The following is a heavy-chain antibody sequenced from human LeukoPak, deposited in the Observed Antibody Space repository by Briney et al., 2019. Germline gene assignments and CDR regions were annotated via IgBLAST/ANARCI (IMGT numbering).Heavy chain of an antibody. Sequence: PGGSLRLSCAASGFTFSSYAMSWVRQAPEKGLEWVSAISGSGGSTYYADSVKGRFTISRDNSKNTLYLQMNSLRAEDTAVYYCAKERGSREMATIPGWFDPWGQGTLVTVSS. V-gene: IGHV3-23*01. CDR1: GFTFSSYA. J-gene: IGHJ5*02. CDR3: AKERGSREMATIPGWFDP. D-gene: IGHD5-24*01. CDR2: ISGSGGST.